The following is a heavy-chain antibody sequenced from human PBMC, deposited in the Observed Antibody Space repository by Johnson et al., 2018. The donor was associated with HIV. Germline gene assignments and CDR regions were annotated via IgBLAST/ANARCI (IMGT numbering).Heavy chain of an antibody. V-gene: IGHV3-30*02. CDR1: GFTFSRYG. D-gene: IGHD2-8*01. J-gene: IGHJ3*02. CDR2: IRYDGSNK. CDR3: AKDWYDAGPLMALDI. Sequence: QVQLVESGGGVVQPGGSLRLSCAASGFTFSRYGMHWVRQAPGKGLEWVAFIRYDGSNKYYADSVQGRFTISRDNSKNTLYLQMNSRRAEDTAVYYCAKDWYDAGPLMALDIWGQGTMVTVSS.